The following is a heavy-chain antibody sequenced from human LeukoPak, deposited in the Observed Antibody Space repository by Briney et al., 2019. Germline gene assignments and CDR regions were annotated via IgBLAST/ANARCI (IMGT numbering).Heavy chain of an antibody. Sequence: GASVKVSCKASGGTFSSYAISWVRQAPGQGLEWMGWISAYNGNTNYAQKLQGRVTMTTDTSTSTACMELRSLRSDDTAVYYCARDLSIAAAGNQFDYWGQGTLVTVSS. J-gene: IGHJ4*02. CDR3: ARDLSIAAAGNQFDY. V-gene: IGHV1-18*01. CDR2: ISAYNGNT. CDR1: GGTFSSYA. D-gene: IGHD6-13*01.